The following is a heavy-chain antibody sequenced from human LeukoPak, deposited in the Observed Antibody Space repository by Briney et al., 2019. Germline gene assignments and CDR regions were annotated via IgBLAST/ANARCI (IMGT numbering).Heavy chain of an antibody. CDR3: ARGRSGYGHGY. J-gene: IGHJ4*02. CDR1: GFTFSSYT. D-gene: IGHD6-25*01. V-gene: IGHV3-48*04. Sequence: GGSLRLSCAASGFTFSSYTMNWVRQAPGKGLEWVSYISSSRSAIYYADSVKGRFTISRDNAKNSLYLQMNSLRAEDTAVYYCARGRSGYGHGYWGQGTLVTVSS. CDR2: ISSSRSAI.